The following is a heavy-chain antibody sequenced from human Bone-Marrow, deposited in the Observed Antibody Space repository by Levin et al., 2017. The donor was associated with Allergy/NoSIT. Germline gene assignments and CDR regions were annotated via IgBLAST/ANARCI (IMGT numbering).Heavy chain of an antibody. V-gene: IGHV1-18*01. Sequence: GESLKISCKGSGYSFDSYGMSWVRQAPGQGLEWMGWINGYNGDTNYAQTVQGRVTLTTDTLTNTAYMELRSLRYDDTAVYYCVRDRGSPHNNYDSSDLGDFDFWGQGTLVTVSS. CDR2: INGYNGDT. J-gene: IGHJ4*02. D-gene: IGHD3-22*01. CDR3: VRDRGSPHNNYDSSDLGDFDF. CDR1: GYSFDSYG.